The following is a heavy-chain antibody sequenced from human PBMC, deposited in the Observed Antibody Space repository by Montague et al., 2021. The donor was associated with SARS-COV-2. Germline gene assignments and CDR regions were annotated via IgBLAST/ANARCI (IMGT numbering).Heavy chain of an antibody. CDR2: VYYTGSN. J-gene: IGHJ3*01. CDR1: GGSINSTTYY. V-gene: IGHV4-39*01. D-gene: IGHD5-18*01. CDR3: ARHLPSGYTFGLDAFDL. Sequence: SETLSLTCTVSGGSINSTTYYWAWIRQPPGKGLEWIGSVYYTGSNYYNPSLQSRGTMSVDTSKEQFSLKLSSVTAADTGVYYCARHLPSGYTFGLDAFDLWGQGTMVTVSS.